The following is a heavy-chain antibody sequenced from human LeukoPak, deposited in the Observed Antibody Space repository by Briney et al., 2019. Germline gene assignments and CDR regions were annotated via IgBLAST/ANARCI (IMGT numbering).Heavy chain of an antibody. D-gene: IGHD6-13*01. Sequence: SETLSLTCAVYGGSFSGYCWSWIRQPPGKGLEWIGEINHSGSTNYNPSLKSRVTISVDTSKNQFSLKLSSVTAADTAVYYCARGGIAAAGTSYYYYYGMDVWGQGTTVTVSS. CDR1: GGSFSGYC. CDR2: INHSGST. J-gene: IGHJ6*02. CDR3: ARGGIAAAGTSYYYYYGMDV. V-gene: IGHV4-34*01.